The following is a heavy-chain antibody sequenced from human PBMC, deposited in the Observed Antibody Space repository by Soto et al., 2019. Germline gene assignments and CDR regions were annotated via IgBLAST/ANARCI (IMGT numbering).Heavy chain of an antibody. CDR1: GGSISSGDYY. CDR2: IYYSGST. D-gene: IGHD4-17*01. V-gene: IGHV4-30-4*01. CDR3: AGLYTTNSYYYYGMDV. J-gene: IGHJ6*02. Sequence: QVQLQESGPGLVKPSQTLSLTCTVSGGSISSGDYYWSWIRQPPGKGLEWIGYIYYSGSTYYNPSLKSRVTLSVDTSKNQFSLKLSSVTAADTAVYYCAGLYTTNSYYYYGMDVWGQGTTVTVSS.